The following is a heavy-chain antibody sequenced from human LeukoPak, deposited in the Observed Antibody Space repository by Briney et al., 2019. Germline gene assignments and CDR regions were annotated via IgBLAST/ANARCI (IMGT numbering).Heavy chain of an antibody. V-gene: IGHV3-23*01. CDR2: ISGSGGST. CDR1: GFTFSNYA. D-gene: IGHD3-22*01. Sequence: QPGGSLRLSCAASGFTFSNYAITWVRQAPGEGLEWVSIISGSGGSTYYADSVKGRFTISRDNSKNTLYLQMSSLRAEDTAVYYCAKGPQIGTYYDSSGYIPWGQGTMVTVSS. CDR3: AKGPQIGTYYDSSGYIP. J-gene: IGHJ3*01.